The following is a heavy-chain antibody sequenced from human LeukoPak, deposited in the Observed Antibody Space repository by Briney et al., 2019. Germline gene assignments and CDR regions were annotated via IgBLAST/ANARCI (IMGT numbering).Heavy chain of an antibody. J-gene: IGHJ5*02. V-gene: IGHV1-8*03. CDR1: GYTFTNYD. D-gene: IGHD3-10*01. Sequence: ASVKVSCKASGYTFTNYDINWVREATGQGLEWMGWMNPKSGNTGYAQTFKGRVTITTNTSITTVFMELSSLRSEDTAVYYCARGLKGNYYSGSGTYRWFAPWGQGTLVTVSS. CDR3: ARGLKGNYYSGSGTYRWFAP. CDR2: MNPKSGNT.